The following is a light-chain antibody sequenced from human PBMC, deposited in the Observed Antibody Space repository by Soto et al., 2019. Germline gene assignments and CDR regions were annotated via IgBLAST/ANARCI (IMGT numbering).Light chain of an antibody. J-gene: IGKJ1*01. CDR1: RSVSSNY. V-gene: IGKV3-20*01. CDR3: QQYGSSPPT. CDR2: GAS. Sequence: EIVLTQSPGTLSLSPGERATLSCRASRSVSSNYLAWYQQKPGQGPRLLIYGASSRATGTPDRFSGSGSGTDFTLTINRLEPEDFALYYCQQYGSSPPTFGQGTKVDIK.